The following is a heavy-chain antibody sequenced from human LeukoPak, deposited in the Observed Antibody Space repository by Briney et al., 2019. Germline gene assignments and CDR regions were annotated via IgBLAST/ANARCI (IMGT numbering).Heavy chain of an antibody. V-gene: IGHV3-48*01. Sequence: GGSLRLSCAASGFTFTGHNMNWVRQAPGKGLEWVSFVSISSGTIYYADSVKGRFSISRDNSKNTLFLQMNSLRAEDTAVYYCARTPHDYDYVWGSYRYNFDYWGQGTLVTVSS. CDR1: GFTFTGHN. CDR2: VSISSGTI. CDR3: ARTPHDYDYVWGSYRYNFDY. J-gene: IGHJ4*02. D-gene: IGHD3-16*02.